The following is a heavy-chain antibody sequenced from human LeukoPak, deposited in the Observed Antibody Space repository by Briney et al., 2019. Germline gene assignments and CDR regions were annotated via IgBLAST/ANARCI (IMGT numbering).Heavy chain of an antibody. CDR3: ATTVAGYPDDYLDY. V-gene: IGHV3-7*01. CDR1: KFTFSNYW. CDR2: TNQDGSKN. Sequence: GGSLRLSCGAFKFTFSNYWMSWVRQAPGKGLERVAHTNQDGSKNYYVDSVRGRFTISGDNAKNSLYLQMNSLRAEDTAVYFCATTVAGYPDDYLDYWGQGTLVTVSS. J-gene: IGHJ4*02. D-gene: IGHD6-19*01.